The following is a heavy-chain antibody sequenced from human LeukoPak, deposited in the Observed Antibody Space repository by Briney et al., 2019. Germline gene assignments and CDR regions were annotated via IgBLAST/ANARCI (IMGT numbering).Heavy chain of an antibody. CDR3: ARQPPEIGDAFDI. CDR2: INNSGTT. CDR1: GGSSSYYY. D-gene: IGHD1-14*01. V-gene: IGHV4-59*12. J-gene: IGHJ3*02. Sequence: PSETLSLTCTVAGGSSSYYYWSWIRQAPGKGLEWIGYINNSGTTTYNPSLKSRVTMSVDTSKNQFSLKLSSVTAADTAVYYCARQPPEIGDAFDIWGQGTMVTVSS.